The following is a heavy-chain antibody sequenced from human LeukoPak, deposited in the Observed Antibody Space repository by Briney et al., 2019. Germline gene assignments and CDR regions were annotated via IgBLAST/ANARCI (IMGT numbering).Heavy chain of an antibody. CDR3: ARGRGDLDFYYFDY. CDR1: GFTVSSNY. CDR2: IYSAGST. Sequence: GGSLRLSCAASGFTVSSNYMSSVRHAPGKGLEWVSIIYSAGSTYYADSVKARFTISRDNSKNTLYVQMNSLRAEDTAVYYCARGRGDLDFYYFDYWGQGTLVTVYS. V-gene: IGHV3-66*01. J-gene: IGHJ4*02. D-gene: IGHD3-3*01.